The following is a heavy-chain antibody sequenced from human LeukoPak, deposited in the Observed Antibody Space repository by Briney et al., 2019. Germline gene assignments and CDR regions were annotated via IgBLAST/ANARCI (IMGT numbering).Heavy chain of an antibody. CDR1: GFTFSSYW. J-gene: IGHJ3*02. CDR3: ARVGDQDAFDI. Sequence: GGSLRLSCAASGFTFSSYWMSWVRQAPGKGLEWVANIKQDGSEKYYVDSVKGRFTISRDNSKNTLYLQMNSLRAEDTAVYYCARVGDQDAFDIWGQGTMVTVSS. V-gene: IGHV3-7*01. D-gene: IGHD2-21*02. CDR2: IKQDGSEK.